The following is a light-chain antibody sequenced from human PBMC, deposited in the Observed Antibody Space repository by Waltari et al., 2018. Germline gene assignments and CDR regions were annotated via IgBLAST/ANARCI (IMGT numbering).Light chain of an antibody. V-gene: IGKV3-20*01. J-gene: IGKJ1*01. CDR2: GAS. CDR1: QSVTRA. CDR3: QHYLRLPVT. Sequence: EIVLTQSPGTLPLSPGESANLSCRTSQSVTRALAWYQQKPGQAPRLLIYGASNRATGIPDRFSGSGSGTDFSLTISSLEPEDFAVYYCQHYLRLPVTFGQGTKVEVK.